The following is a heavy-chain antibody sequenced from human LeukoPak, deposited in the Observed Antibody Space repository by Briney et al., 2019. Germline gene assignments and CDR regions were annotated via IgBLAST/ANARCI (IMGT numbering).Heavy chain of an antibody. D-gene: IGHD2-2*01. CDR1: GGSISNSY. CDR2: IYYSGST. V-gene: IGHV4-59*01. CDR3: ASGGYCSSTSCYPNWFDP. Sequence: PSETLSLTCTVSGGSISNSYWSWVRQPPGRGLEWIGYIYYSGSTNYNPSLKSRVTISIDTSKNQFSLKLSSVTAADTAVYYCASGGYCSSTSCYPNWFDPWGQGTLVTVSS. J-gene: IGHJ5*02.